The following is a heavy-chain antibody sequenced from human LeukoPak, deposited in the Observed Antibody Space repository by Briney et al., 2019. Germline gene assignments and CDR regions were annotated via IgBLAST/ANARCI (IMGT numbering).Heavy chain of an antibody. V-gene: IGHV3-21*01. D-gene: IGHD1/OR15-1a*01. CDR3: ARDSNSAQKDY. CDR2: ISSSSSYI. CDR1: GFTFSSYS. J-gene: IGHJ4*02. Sequence: GGSLRLSCAASGFTFSSYSMNWVRQAPGKGLEWVSSISSSSSYIYYADSVKGRFTISRDNAKNSLYLQMNSLRAEDTAVYYCARDSNSAQKDYWGQGTLVTVSS.